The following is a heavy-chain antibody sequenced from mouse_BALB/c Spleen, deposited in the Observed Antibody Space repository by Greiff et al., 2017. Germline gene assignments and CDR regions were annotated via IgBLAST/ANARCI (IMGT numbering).Heavy chain of an antibody. CDR1: GFTFTDYY. D-gene: IGHD1-2*01. Sequence: EVKLVESGGGLVQPGGSLRLSCATSGFTFTDYYMSWVRQPSGKALEWLGFIRNKANGYTTEYSASVKGRFTISRDNSQSILYLQMNTLRAEDSATYYCARDLGRLRFAYWGQGTLVTVSA. V-gene: IGHV7-3*02. CDR2: IRNKANGYTT. J-gene: IGHJ3*01. CDR3: ARDLGRLRFAY.